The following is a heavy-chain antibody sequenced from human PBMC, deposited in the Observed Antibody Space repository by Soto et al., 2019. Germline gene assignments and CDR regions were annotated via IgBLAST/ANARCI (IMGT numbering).Heavy chain of an antibody. CDR3: ASKLERSIYYYYYGMDV. J-gene: IGHJ6*02. V-gene: IGHV4-34*01. Sequence: PSDTLSLTCAVYGVSFSGYYWILIRQPPGKGLEWIGEINHSGSTNYNPSLKSRVTISVDTSKNQFSLKLSSVTAADTAVYYCASKLERSIYYYYYGMDVWGQGTTVTVSS. CDR1: GVSFSGYY. D-gene: IGHD1-1*01. CDR2: INHSGST.